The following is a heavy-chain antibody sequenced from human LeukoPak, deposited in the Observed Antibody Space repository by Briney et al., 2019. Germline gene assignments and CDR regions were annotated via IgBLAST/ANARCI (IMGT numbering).Heavy chain of an antibody. CDR2: IYCSGRT. V-gene: IGHV4-34*11. Sequence: SETLSLTCAVYGGSFSGYYWSWIRQPPGKGLEWIGYIYCSGRTKYNPSLKSRVTISVDTSKNQFSLKLSSVTAADTAVYYCARVPGHPPSASDYWGQGTLVTVSS. CDR1: GGSFSGYY. J-gene: IGHJ4*02. CDR3: ARVPGHPPSASDY.